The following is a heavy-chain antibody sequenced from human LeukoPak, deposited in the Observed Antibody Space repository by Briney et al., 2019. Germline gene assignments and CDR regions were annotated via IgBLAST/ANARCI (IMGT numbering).Heavy chain of an antibody. CDR2: ISAYNGNT. CDR1: GYTFTIYG. J-gene: IGHJ4*02. CDR3: ARVGYSSSWYGGGYFDY. Sequence: ASVTVSCKASGYTFTIYGISWVRPAPGQGLEWMGWISAYNGNTNYAQKLQGRVTMTTDTSTSTAYMELRSLRSDDTAVYYCARVGYSSSWYGGGYFDYWGQGTLVTVSS. D-gene: IGHD6-13*01. V-gene: IGHV1-18*01.